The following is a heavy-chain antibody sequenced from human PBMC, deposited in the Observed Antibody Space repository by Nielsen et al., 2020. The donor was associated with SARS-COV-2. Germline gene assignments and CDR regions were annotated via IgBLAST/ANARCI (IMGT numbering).Heavy chain of an antibody. V-gene: IGHV3-30*03. J-gene: IGHJ6*02. D-gene: IGHD5-18*01. CDR3: AREDTAMVYYYYYYGMDV. Sequence: GESLKISCAASGFTFSSYGMHWVRQAPGQGLEWVALISYDGSNEYYADSVKGRFTISRDNSKNTLYLQMNSLRVEDTAVYCCAREDTAMVYYYYYYGMDVWGQGTTVTVSS. CDR1: GFTFSSYG. CDR2: ISYDGSNE.